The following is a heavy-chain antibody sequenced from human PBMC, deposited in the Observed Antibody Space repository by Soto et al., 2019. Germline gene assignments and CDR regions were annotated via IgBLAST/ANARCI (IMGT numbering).Heavy chain of an antibody. CDR3: ARGQGPYGSGSYYTYYYGMDV. J-gene: IGHJ6*02. CDR2: INHSGST. Sequence: SETLSLTCAVYGGSFSGYYWSWIRQPPGKGLEWIGEINHSGSTNYNPSLKSRVTISVDTSKNQFSLKLSSVTAADTAVYYCARGQGPYGSGSYYTYYYGMDVWGQGTTVTVSS. CDR1: GGSFSGYY. D-gene: IGHD3-10*01. V-gene: IGHV4-34*01.